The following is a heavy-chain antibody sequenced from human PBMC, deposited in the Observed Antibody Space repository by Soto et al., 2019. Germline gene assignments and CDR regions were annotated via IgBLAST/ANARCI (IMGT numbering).Heavy chain of an antibody. Sequence: PSETLSLTCAVYGGSFSGYYWSWIRQPPGKGLEWIGEINHSGSTNYNPSLKSRVTISVDMSKNQFSLKLSSVTAADTAVYYCARGLRLWFGELFRGDNWFDPWGQGTLVTVSS. CDR3: ARGLRLWFGELFRGDNWFDP. V-gene: IGHV4-34*01. CDR1: GGSFSGYY. D-gene: IGHD3-10*01. J-gene: IGHJ5*02. CDR2: INHSGST.